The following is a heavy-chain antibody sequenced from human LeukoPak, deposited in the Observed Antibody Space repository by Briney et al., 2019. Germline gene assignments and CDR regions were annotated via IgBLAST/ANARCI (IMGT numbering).Heavy chain of an antibody. CDR1: GFTFSTYS. Sequence: GGSLRLSCAASGFTFSTYSLNWVRQAPGKGLEWVAFIRYDGSNKYYADSVKGRFTISRDNSKNTLYLQMNSLRAEDTAVYYCAKGGITTLDAFDIWGQGTMVTVSS. V-gene: IGHV3-30*02. D-gene: IGHD3-3*01. J-gene: IGHJ3*02. CDR2: IRYDGSNK. CDR3: AKGGITTLDAFDI.